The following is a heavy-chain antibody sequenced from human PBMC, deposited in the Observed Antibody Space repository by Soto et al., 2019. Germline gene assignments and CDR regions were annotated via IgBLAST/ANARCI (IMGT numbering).Heavy chain of an antibody. CDR1: GFIFSNFG. V-gene: IGHV3-33*01. CDR2: MSSDEKIK. D-gene: IGHD3-3*02. J-gene: IGHJ4*02. Sequence: PGGSLRLSCVASGFIFSNFGMHWVRQAPGKGLEWVAVMSSDEKIKQYADSVRGRFAISRDNSNNTVYLQMNSLSAEDTAVYYCARDLLATSGPGDYWGQGTLVTVSS. CDR3: ARDLLATSGPGDY.